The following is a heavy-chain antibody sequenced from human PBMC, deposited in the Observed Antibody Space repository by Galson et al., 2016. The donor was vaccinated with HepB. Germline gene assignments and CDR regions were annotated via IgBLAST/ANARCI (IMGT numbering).Heavy chain of an antibody. CDR3: ANLEWSFPGGF. Sequence: SLRLSCAASGFMFSSCAMSWVRQAPGKGLEWVSGINGGGTVTKYADSVKGRFTISRDNSKNTLYLQMNSLRAEDTAVYYCANLEWSFPGGFWGQGTLVTVSS. CDR2: INGGGTVT. J-gene: IGHJ4*02. D-gene: IGHD3-3*01. V-gene: IGHV3-23*01. CDR1: GFMFSSCA.